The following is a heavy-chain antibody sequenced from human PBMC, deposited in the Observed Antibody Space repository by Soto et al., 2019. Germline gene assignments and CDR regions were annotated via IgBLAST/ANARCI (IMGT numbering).Heavy chain of an antibody. CDR1: GYTFTSYG. CDR3: ARYGGWQPDY. J-gene: IGHJ4*02. Sequence: QVQLVQSGAEVKKPGASVKVSCKASGYTFTSYGIIWVRQAPGQGLEWMGWISAYNGNTNYAQKLQGRGTMTTDTTTNNAYMYLRSLRSDDTAVYDCARYGGWQPDYGGKATLVTVPS. CDR2: ISAYNGNT. D-gene: IGHD6-19*01. V-gene: IGHV1-18*01.